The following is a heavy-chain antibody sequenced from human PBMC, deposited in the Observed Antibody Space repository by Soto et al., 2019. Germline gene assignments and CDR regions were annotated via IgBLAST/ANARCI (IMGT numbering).Heavy chain of an antibody. V-gene: IGHV3-74*01. CDR3: ARGGAVSSGWYDGH. CDR2: INSDGSST. Sequence: EVQLVESGGGLVQPGGSLRLSCGASGFTFSTYNMHWVRQGPGKGLVWVSRINSDGSSTRYADSVKGRFTISRDKAKNTLYLQMNSLRVGDKAIYYCARGGAVSSGWYDGHRALGTLVTVSS. CDR1: GFTFSTYN. J-gene: IGHJ4*02. D-gene: IGHD6-19*01.